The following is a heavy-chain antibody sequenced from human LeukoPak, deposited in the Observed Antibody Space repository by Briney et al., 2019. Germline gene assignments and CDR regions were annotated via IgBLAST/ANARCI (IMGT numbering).Heavy chain of an antibody. CDR1: GFTFGDYA. CDR3: AKGPSYYYDSSGLNWFDP. V-gene: IGHV3-9*01. CDR2: ISWNSGSI. Sequence: GGSLRLSCAASGFTFGDYAMHWVRQAPGKGLEWVSGISWNSGSIGYADSVKGRFTISRDNAKNSLYLQMNSLRAEDTALYYCAKGPSYYYDSSGLNWFDPWGQGTLVTVSS. D-gene: IGHD3-22*01. J-gene: IGHJ5*02.